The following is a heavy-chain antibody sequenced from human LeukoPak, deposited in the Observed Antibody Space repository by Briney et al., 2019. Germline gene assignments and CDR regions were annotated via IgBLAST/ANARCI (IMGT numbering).Heavy chain of an antibody. CDR1: GGSISNYY. Sequence: SETLSLTCTVSGGSISNYYWSWIRQPPGEGLKWIGYIYYSGSTNYNPSLKSRVTISLDTSNNQLSPNLSSVTAAPTPIYYSDTTNYNPSLKTRVTISVDTSNNQLSLKLSSVTAAHTAIYYCARHGGGASSSWFDAFDIWGQGTMVTVSS. CDR2: IYYSGST. D-gene: IGHD2-2*01. J-gene: IGHJ3*02. V-gene: IGHV4-59*08. CDR3: DTTNYNPSLKTRVTISVDTSNNQLSLKLSSVTAAHTAIYYCARHGGGASSSWFDAFDI.